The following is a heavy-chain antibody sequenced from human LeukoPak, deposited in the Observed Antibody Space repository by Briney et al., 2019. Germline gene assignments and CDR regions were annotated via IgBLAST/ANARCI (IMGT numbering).Heavy chain of an antibody. CDR1: GGSFSGYY. Sequence: PSETLSLTCAVYGGSFSGYYWSWIRQPAGKGLEWIGRIHTSGGTNYNPSLKSRVTMSVDTSKNQFSLKLSSVTAADTAVYYCAREADRWFDPWGQGTLVTVSS. J-gene: IGHJ5*02. CDR3: AREADRWFDP. V-gene: IGHV4-4*07. CDR2: IHTSGGT.